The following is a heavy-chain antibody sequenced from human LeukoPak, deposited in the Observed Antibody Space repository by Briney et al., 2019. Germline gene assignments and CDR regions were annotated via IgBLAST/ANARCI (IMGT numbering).Heavy chain of an antibody. J-gene: IGHJ4*02. V-gene: IGHV3-66*01. CDR2: IYSGGST. Sequence: GGSLRLSCAASGFTFSSYAMSWVRQAPGKGLEWVSVIYSGGSTYYADSVKGRFTISRDNSKNTLYLQMNSLRAEDTAVYYCARLRRSGWYYWGQGTLVTVSS. D-gene: IGHD6-19*01. CDR1: GFTFSSYA. CDR3: ARLRRSGWYY.